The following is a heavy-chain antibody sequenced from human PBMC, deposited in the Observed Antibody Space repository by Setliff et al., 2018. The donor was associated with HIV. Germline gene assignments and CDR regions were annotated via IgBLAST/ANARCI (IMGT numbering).Heavy chain of an antibody. CDR1: GGPISNFY. V-gene: IGHV4-4*07. D-gene: IGHD3-22*01. CDR3: ARVRLTMIMMVDYFDQ. CDR2: IYSTGDT. J-gene: IGHJ4*02. Sequence: SETLSLTCSVSGGPISNFYWSWIRQPPGKGLEWVGHIYSTGDTNYNPSLKSRVTLSADTSKNQLSLSLTSVTAADTAVYYCARVRLTMIMMVDYFDQWGQGTLVTVS.